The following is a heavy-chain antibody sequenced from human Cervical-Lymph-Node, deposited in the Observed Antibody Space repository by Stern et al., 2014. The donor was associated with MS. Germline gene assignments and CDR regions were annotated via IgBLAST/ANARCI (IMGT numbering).Heavy chain of an antibody. Sequence: QVTLKESGPTLVKPTQTLTLTCTFSGFSLRTSGVAVGWIRQPPGKALAGLGLLYCGDGKRPTASLKSMITITKETPHKHVVPATTNMDPVDTATYDCAHRHYSGWFDPWGQGTLVTVSS. J-gene: IGHJ5*02. CDR2: LYCGDGK. V-gene: IGHV2-5*02. CDR1: GFSLRTSGVA. D-gene: IGHD4-11*01. CDR3: AHRHYSGWFDP.